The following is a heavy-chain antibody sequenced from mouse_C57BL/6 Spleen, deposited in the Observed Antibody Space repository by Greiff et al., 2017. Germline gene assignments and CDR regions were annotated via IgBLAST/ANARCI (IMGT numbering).Heavy chain of an antibody. CDR1: GYAFSSSW. J-gene: IGHJ2*01. CDR3: AREGGYDGYFDY. V-gene: IGHV1-82*01. CDR2: IYPGDGDT. Sequence: VQLQQSGPELVKPGASVKISCKASGYAFSSSWMNWVKQRPGKGLEWIGRIYPGDGDTNYNGKFKGKATLTADKSSSTAYMQLSSLTSEDSAVYFCAREGGYDGYFDYWGQGTTLTVSS. D-gene: IGHD2-3*01.